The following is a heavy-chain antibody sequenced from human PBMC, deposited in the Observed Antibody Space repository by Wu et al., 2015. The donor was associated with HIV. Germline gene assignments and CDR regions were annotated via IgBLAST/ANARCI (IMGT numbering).Heavy chain of an antibody. CDR3: ARDTAYCTNGVCWELAFDI. D-gene: IGHD2-8*01. J-gene: IGHJ3*02. V-gene: IGHV1-2*02. CDR1: GYTFTGYY. Sequence: QVQLVQSGAEVKKPGASVKVSCKASGYTFTGYYMHWVRQAPGQGLEWMGWINPNSGGTNYAQKFQGRVTMTRDTSISTAYMELSRLRSDDTAVYYCARDTAYCTNGVCWELAFDIWGQGTMVTVSS. CDR2: INPNSGGT.